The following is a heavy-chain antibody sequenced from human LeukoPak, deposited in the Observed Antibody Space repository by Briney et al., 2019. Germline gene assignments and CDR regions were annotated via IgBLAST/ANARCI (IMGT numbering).Heavy chain of an antibody. Sequence: PSETLSLTCTVSGGSVSSGSYYWSWIRQPPGKGLEWIGYIYYSGSTNYNPSLKSRVTISVDTAKNQFALKLSPVTAADTAVYYCARTEVPRDYDYVWGSYRSPHFDYWGQGTLVTVSS. J-gene: IGHJ4*02. CDR3: ARTEVPRDYDYVWGSYRSPHFDY. D-gene: IGHD3-16*02. V-gene: IGHV4-61*01. CDR2: IYYSGST. CDR1: GGSVSSGSYY.